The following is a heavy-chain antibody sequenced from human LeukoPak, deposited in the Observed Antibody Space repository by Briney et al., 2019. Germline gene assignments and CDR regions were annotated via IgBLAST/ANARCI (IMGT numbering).Heavy chain of an antibody. D-gene: IGHD6-19*01. Sequence: GGSLRLSCAASGFTYDDYVMHWVRQAPGKGLEWVSGISWNSFSIGYADSVKGRFTISRDNAKKSLYLQMNSLRAEDTAFYYCAKALFPRVYSSGIDYWGQGTLVTLSS. CDR3: AKALFPRVYSSGIDY. CDR1: GFTYDDYV. CDR2: ISWNSFSI. J-gene: IGHJ4*02. V-gene: IGHV3-9*01.